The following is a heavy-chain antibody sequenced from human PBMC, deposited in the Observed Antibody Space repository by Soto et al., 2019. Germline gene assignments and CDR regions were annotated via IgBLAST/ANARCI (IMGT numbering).Heavy chain of an antibody. D-gene: IGHD2-21*02. CDR2: IYYSGST. J-gene: IGHJ6*02. Sequence: SETLSLTCTVSGGSISSSSYYWGWIRQPPGKGLEWIGSIYYSGSTYYNPSLKSRVTISVDTSKNQFSLKLSSVTAADTAVYYCARKGVTYYYYGMDVWRQRTTVTVSS. CDR3: ARKGVTYYYYGMDV. CDR1: GGSISSSSYY. V-gene: IGHV4-39*01.